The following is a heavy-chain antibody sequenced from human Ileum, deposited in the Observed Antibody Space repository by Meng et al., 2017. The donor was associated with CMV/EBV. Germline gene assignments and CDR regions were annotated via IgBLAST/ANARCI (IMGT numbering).Heavy chain of an antibody. Sequence: HVHLVQPVTRVKKPGSSLKVSCKASGYTFTSYGISWVRQAPGQGLEWMGWITAYNGNRDYAQKFQGRVTMTTDKATSTAYMELTSLRSDDTAVYYCARDPRYGSGWSPPGNWFDPWGQGTLVTVSS. D-gene: IGHD6-19*01. J-gene: IGHJ5*02. V-gene: IGHV1-18*01. CDR1: GYTFTSYG. CDR3: ARDPRYGSGWSPPGNWFDP. CDR2: ITAYNGNR.